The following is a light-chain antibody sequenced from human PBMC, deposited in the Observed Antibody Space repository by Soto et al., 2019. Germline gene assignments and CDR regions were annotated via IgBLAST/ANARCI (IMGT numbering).Light chain of an antibody. CDR1: QSVRNSY. J-gene: IGKJ5*01. CDR2: GAS. V-gene: IGKV3-20*01. Sequence: EIVLTQSPDTLSLSPGERAALSCRASQSVRNSYLAWYQQKPGQAPKLLIYGASSRPAGIPDRFSGSGSGTDFTLTNSSLEADDFAVYYCQHYGNSPPMTFGQGTRLDIK. CDR3: QHYGNSPPMT.